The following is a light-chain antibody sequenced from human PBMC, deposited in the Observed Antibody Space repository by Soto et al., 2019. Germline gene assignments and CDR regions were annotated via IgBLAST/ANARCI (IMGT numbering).Light chain of an antibody. J-gene: IGKJ5*01. V-gene: IGKV1-33*01. CDR1: QDISNY. Sequence: DIQLTQPPSSLSASVGDRVTSTCQASQDISNYLNWYQQKLGKAPKLLIYDASNLETGVPSRFSGSGSGTDFTFTISSLQPEDIATYYCQQYSHLITFGQGKRLEIK. CDR2: DAS. CDR3: QQYSHLIT.